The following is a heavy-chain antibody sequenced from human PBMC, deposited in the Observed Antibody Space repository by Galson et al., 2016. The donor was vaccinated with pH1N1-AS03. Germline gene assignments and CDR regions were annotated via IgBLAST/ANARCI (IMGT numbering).Heavy chain of an antibody. V-gene: IGHV4-39*01. D-gene: IGHD1/OR15-1a*01. CDR2: IFYSGST. Sequence: ETLSLTCNVSGASIRSNTYYWGWIRQPPGKGLEWIGSIFYSGSTYYNPSLQSRVTISVDTSQNQFSLKLTSVTAADTAVYYCARLGGTPLADYWGQGNRVIVSS. CDR3: ARLGGTPLADY. CDR1: GASIRSNTYY. J-gene: IGHJ4*02.